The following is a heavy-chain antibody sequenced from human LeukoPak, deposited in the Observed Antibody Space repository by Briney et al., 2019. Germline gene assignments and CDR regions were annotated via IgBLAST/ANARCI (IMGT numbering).Heavy chain of an antibody. CDR2: ISGSGSST. J-gene: IGHJ4*02. Sequence: GGSLRLSCAASGFTFSSYAMSWVRQAPGKGLEWVSSISGSGSSTYYAGSVKGRFTISRDNSKNTLYVQTNSLRAEDTAVYSCAKGLQWELPFDYWGQGTLVTVSS. CDR1: GFTFSSYA. D-gene: IGHD1-26*01. V-gene: IGHV3-23*01. CDR3: AKGLQWELPFDY.